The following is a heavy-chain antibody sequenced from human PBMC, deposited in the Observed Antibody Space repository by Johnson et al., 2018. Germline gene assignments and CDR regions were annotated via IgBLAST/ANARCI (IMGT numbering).Heavy chain of an antibody. V-gene: IGHV1-69*12. CDR3: AGVESCGDDCYCLFFQH. D-gene: IGHD2-21*02. J-gene: IGHJ1*01. CDR2: IIPIFGTT. Sequence: QVQLVQSGAEVKKPGSSVKVSCKASGGTFSSYAISWVRQAPGQGLEWMGGIIPIFGTTNYAQQFQGRVTITADDPTSTAYMELSSLRSEDTAVYYCAGVESCGDDCYCLFFQHWGQGTLVTVSS. CDR1: GGTFSSYA.